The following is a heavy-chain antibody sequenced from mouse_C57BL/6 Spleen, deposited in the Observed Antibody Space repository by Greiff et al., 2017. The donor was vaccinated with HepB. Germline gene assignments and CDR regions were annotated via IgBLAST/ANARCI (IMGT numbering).Heavy chain of an antibody. D-gene: IGHD2-4*01. Sequence: VQLQQSGAELMKPGASVKLSCKATGYTFTGYWIEWVKQRPGHGLEWIGEILPGSGSTNYNEKFKGKATFTAKTSSNTAYKQLSSLTTEDSSCYYCARGDYDYDVYFDYWGPGTTLTVSS. CDR1: GYTFTGYW. CDR2: ILPGSGST. CDR3: ARGDYDYDVYFDY. V-gene: IGHV1-9*01. J-gene: IGHJ2*01.